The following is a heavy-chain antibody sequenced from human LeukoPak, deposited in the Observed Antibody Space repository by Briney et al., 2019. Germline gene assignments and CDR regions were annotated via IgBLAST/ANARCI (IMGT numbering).Heavy chain of an antibody. CDR1: GYSFTSYW. V-gene: IGHV5-51*01. Sequence: GESLKISCKGSGYSFTSYWIGWVRQKPGKGLEWMGIIFPGDSDTRYSPSFQGQVTISADKSISTAYLQWSSLKASDTAMYYCARINYYDSSGYYSFDYGGQEPLVTVSS. J-gene: IGHJ4*02. D-gene: IGHD3-22*01. CDR2: IFPGDSDT. CDR3: ARINYYDSSGYYSFDY.